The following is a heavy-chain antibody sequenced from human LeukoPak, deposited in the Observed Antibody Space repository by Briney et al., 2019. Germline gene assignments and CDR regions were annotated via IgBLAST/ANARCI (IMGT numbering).Heavy chain of an antibody. CDR3: ARWDRATAATFDY. CDR1: GYTFTNYG. CDR2: ISAYNGKT. Sequence: ASVEVSCKTSGYTFTNYGIIWVRQAPGQGLEWMGWISAYNGKTNYAHKIQGRVTMTTDTSTNTAYMELRSLGSDDTAVYFCARWDRATAATFDYWGQGTLVIVSS. J-gene: IGHJ4*02. D-gene: IGHD2-15*01. V-gene: IGHV1-18*01.